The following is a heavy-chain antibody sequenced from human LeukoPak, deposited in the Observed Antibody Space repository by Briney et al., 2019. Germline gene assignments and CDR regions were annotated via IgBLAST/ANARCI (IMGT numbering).Heavy chain of an antibody. J-gene: IGHJ4*02. CDR2: IYTSGST. CDR3: ARASGYSGYDWVYYFDY. D-gene: IGHD5-12*01. V-gene: IGHV4-4*07. Sequence: SETLSHTCTVSGGSISSYYWSWTRQPAGKGLEWIGRIYTSGSTSYNPSLKSRVTMSVDTSKNQFSLKLSSVTAADTAVYYCARASGYSGYDWVYYFDYWGQGTLVTVSS. CDR1: GGSISSYY.